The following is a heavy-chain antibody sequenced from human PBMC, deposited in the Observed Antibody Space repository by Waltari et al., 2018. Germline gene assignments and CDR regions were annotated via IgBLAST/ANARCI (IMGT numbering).Heavy chain of an antibody. D-gene: IGHD3-3*01. V-gene: IGHV3-30*02. Sequence: QVQLVESGGGVVQPGGSLRLSCAASGFTFSSYGMHWVRQAPGKGLEWVAFIRYDGSNKYYADSVKGRFTISRDNSKNTLYLQMNSLRAEDTAVYYCARLLRFLDHSDAGGYWGQGTLVTVSS. CDR3: ARLLRFLDHSDAGGY. CDR2: IRYDGSNK. CDR1: GFTFSSYG. J-gene: IGHJ4*02.